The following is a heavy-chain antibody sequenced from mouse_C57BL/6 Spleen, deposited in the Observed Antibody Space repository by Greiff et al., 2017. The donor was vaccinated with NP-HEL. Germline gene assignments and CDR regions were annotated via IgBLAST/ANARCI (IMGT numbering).Heavy chain of an antibody. V-gene: IGHV1-69*01. CDR1: GYTFTSYW. CDR2: IDPSDSYT. CDR3: ARHGNYSFAY. J-gene: IGHJ3*01. Sequence: QVQLQQPGAELVMPGASVKLSCKASGYTFTSYWMHWVKQGPGKGLEWIGEIDPSDSYTNYNQKFKGKSTLTVDKSSSTAYMQLSSLTSEDSAVYYCARHGNYSFAYWGQGTLVTVSA. D-gene: IGHD2-1*01.